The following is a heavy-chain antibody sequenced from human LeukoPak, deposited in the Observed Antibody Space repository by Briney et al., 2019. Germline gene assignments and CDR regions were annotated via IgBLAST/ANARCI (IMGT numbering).Heavy chain of an antibody. CDR2: INPNSGGT. Sequence: ASVKVSCKASGYTFTGYYMHWVRQAPGQGLEWMGRINPNSGGTNYAQKFQGRVTMTRDTSISTAYMGLSRLRSDDTAVYYCARVDSGSYCFDYWGQGTLVTVSS. CDR1: GYTFTGYY. J-gene: IGHJ4*02. CDR3: ARVDSGSYCFDY. V-gene: IGHV1-2*06. D-gene: IGHD1-26*01.